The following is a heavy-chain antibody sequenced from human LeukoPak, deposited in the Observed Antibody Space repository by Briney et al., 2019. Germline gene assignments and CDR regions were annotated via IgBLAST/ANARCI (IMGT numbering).Heavy chain of an antibody. V-gene: IGHV1-2*02. CDR1: GYTFTDYY. CDR3: ARLKVLDGMDV. J-gene: IGHJ6*02. Sequence: ASVKVSCKASGYTFTDYYLHWVRQAPGQGLEWMGRIISSSGGTNYAQKFQGRVTMTRDTSISTAYVELSSLTSDDTAVYYCARLKVLDGMDVWGQGTTVTVSS. D-gene: IGHD4/OR15-4a*01. CDR2: IISSSGGT.